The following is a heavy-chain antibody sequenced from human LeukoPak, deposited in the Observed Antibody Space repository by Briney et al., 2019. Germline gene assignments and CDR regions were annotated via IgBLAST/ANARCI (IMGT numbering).Heavy chain of an antibody. CDR3: ASLPLPDSYYFDY. Sequence: ASVKVSCKASGYTFTSYGISWVRQAPGQGLEWMGWISAYNGNTNYAQKLQGRVTMTTDTSTSTACMELRSLRSDDTAVYYCASLPLPDSYYFDYWGQGTLVTVSS. V-gene: IGHV1-18*01. CDR1: GYTFTSYG. CDR2: ISAYNGNT. J-gene: IGHJ4*02.